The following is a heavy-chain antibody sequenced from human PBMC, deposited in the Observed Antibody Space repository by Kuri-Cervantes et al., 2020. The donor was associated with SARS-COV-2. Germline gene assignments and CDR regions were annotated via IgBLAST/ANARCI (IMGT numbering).Heavy chain of an antibody. Sequence: GGSLRLSCAASGFTFSSYSMNWVRQAPGKGLEWVSSISSSSGSIYYADSVRGRFTISRDNAKNSLYLQMNSLRAEDTAVYYCARGVGSGWKLFAYWGQGTLVTVSS. V-gene: IGHV3-21*01. CDR1: GFTFSSYS. J-gene: IGHJ4*02. CDR2: ISSSSGSI. D-gene: IGHD6-19*01. CDR3: ARGVGSGWKLFAY.